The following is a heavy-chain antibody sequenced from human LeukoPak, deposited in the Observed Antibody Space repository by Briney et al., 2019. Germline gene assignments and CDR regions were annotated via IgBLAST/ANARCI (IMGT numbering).Heavy chain of an antibody. V-gene: IGHV1-18*01. Sequence: ASVKVSCKASGYIFTSYGISWVRQAPGQGLEWMGWISAYNGNTNYAQKLQGRVTMTTDTSTSTAYMELRSLRSDDTAVYYCASGRGYDILTGYYINPFDYWGQGTLVTVSS. CDR3: ASGRGYDILTGYYINPFDY. D-gene: IGHD3-9*01. CDR2: ISAYNGNT. J-gene: IGHJ4*02. CDR1: GYIFTSYG.